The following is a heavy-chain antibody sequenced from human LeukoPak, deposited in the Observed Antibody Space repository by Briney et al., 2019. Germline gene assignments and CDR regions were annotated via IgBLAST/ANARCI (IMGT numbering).Heavy chain of an antibody. Sequence: GGSLRLSCAASGFTFSSYSMNWVRQAPGKGLEWVSYISSSGSTIYYADSVKGRFTISRDNAKNSLYLQMNSLRAEDTAVYYCAREGQLEIDAFDIWGQGTMVTVSS. D-gene: IGHD1-1*01. J-gene: IGHJ3*02. CDR2: ISSSGSTI. CDR3: AREGQLEIDAFDI. V-gene: IGHV3-48*04. CDR1: GFTFSSYS.